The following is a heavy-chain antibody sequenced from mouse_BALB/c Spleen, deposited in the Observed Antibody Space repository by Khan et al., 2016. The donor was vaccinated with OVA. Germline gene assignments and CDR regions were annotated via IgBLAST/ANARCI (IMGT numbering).Heavy chain of an antibody. J-gene: IGHJ3*01. Sequence: QVQLKQSGAELVKPGSSVKISCKASGYAFSSYWMNWVKQRPGQGLEWIGRIYPGDGNTKYNGKFKGKVTLTADKSSNTAYMQLSSLTSEDSAVYFCAGSGYDYFAYWGQGTLVTGSA. D-gene: IGHD2-14*01. V-gene: IGHV1-80*01. CDR3: AGSGYDYFAY. CDR2: IYPGDGNT. CDR1: GYAFSSYW.